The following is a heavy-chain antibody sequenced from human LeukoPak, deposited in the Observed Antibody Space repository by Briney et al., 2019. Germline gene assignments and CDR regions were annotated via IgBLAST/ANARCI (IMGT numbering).Heavy chain of an antibody. J-gene: IGHJ3*02. CDR1: GSSFTSYW. D-gene: IGHD2-8*01. CDR3: ARPRMNGLSAWAFDI. CDR2: IYPGDSDT. V-gene: IGHV5-51*01. Sequence: GESLKISCKGSGSSFTSYWIGWVRQMPGKGLEWMGIIYPGDSDTRYSPSFQGQVTISADKSISTAYLQWSSLKASDTAMYYCARPRMNGLSAWAFDIWGQGTMVTVSS.